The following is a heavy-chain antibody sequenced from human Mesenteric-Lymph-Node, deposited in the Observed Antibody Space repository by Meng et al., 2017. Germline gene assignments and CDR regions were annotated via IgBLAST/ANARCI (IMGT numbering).Heavy chain of an antibody. D-gene: IGHD3-3*01. J-gene: IGHJ5*02. V-gene: IGHV3-74*01. CDR2: ISDDGSST. CDR3: TRDRFFSA. CDR1: GFTFSNYW. Sequence: EVQLGESGGGLVLPGGSLGLSCAASGFTFSNYWMHWVRQAPGKGLVWVSRISDDGSSTTYADSVKGRFTISRDNAKNTLSLQMNSLRVEDTAVYYCTRDRFFSAWGQGTLVTVSS.